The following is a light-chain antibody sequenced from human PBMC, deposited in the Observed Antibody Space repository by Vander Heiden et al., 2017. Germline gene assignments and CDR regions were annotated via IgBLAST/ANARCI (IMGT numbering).Light chain of an antibody. CDR3: QQYYSTPPIT. J-gene: IGKJ5*01. Sequence: DIVMTQAPDSLAVSLGERTIINCKSSQSVLYSSNNKNYLAWYQQKPGQPPKLLIYWASTRESGVPDRFSGSGSGTDFTLTISSLQAEDVAVYYCQQYYSTPPITFGPGTRLEIK. CDR2: WAS. V-gene: IGKV4-1*01. CDR1: QSVLYSSNNKNY.